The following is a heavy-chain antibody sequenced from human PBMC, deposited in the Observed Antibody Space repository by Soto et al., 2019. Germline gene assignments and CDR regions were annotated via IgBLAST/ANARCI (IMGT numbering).Heavy chain of an antibody. CDR1: GYTFTSYG. Sequence: ASVKVSCKASGYTFTSYGISWVRQAPGQGLEWMGWISAYNGNTNYAQKLQGRVTMTTDTSTSTAYMELRSLRSDDTAVYYCARLRPQDDYGEYADYWGQGTLVNVSS. J-gene: IGHJ4*02. D-gene: IGHD4-17*01. CDR2: ISAYNGNT. CDR3: ARLRPQDDYGEYADY. V-gene: IGHV1-18*01.